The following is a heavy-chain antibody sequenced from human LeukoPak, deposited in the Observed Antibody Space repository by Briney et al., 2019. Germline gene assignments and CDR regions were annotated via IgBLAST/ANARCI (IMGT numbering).Heavy chain of an antibody. D-gene: IGHD4-17*01. CDR2: IDNTATIK. CDR3: VRGGDYGDPDLDY. V-gene: IGHV3-11*01. CDR1: GFTFSDFY. Sequence: GGSLRLSCAASGFTFSDFYMTWIRQAPGKGLEWVSYIDNTATIKYYADSVKGRFTISRDNAKKSLYLQMDSLRADDTVRYYCVRGGDYGDPDLDYWGQGTLVTVSS. J-gene: IGHJ4*02.